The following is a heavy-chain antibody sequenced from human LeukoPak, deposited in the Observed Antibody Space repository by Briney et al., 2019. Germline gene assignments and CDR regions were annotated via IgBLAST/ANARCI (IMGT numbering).Heavy chain of an antibody. D-gene: IGHD3-16*01. V-gene: IGHV3-48*01. J-gene: IGHJ6*03. CDR2: ISGSSSIT. CDR3: AREGSGTYDLYNYYMDV. CDR1: GFTFSSYN. Sequence: GGSLRLSCAASGFTFSSYNMNWVRQAPGKGLEWVSYISGSSSITHYADSVKGRFTISRDNAKNSLYLQMNSLRADDSAVYYCAREGSGTYDLYNYYMDVWGKGTTVTVSS.